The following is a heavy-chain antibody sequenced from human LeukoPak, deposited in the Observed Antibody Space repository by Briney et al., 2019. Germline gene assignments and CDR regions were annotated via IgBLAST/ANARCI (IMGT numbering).Heavy chain of an antibody. CDR1: GFTFDDYA. CDR3: VKDRTGYYAYSFDL. Sequence: GRSLRLSCAASGFTFDDYAMHWVRQAPGKGLEWVAGINWNSGMLGYADSVKGRFTISRDNARNSLSLQMNGLRAEDMALYYCVKDRTGYYAYSFDLWGQGTLVTVSS. V-gene: IGHV3-9*03. CDR2: INWNSGML. D-gene: IGHD3-9*01. J-gene: IGHJ3*01.